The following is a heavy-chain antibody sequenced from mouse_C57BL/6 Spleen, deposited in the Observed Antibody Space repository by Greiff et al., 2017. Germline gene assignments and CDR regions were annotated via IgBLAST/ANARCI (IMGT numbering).Heavy chain of an antibody. V-gene: IGHV5-17*01. CDR1: GFTFSDYG. CDR3: ARGYYCVTRYYAIDY. Sequence: EVKLVESGGGLVKPGGSLKLSCAASGFTFSDYGMHWVRQAPEKGLEWVAYISSGSSTIYYADTVKGRFTISRDNAKNTLFLQMTSLRSEDTAMYYCARGYYCVTRYYAIDYCGQLTSATVSS. CDR2: ISSGSSTI. D-gene: IGHD1-1*01. J-gene: IGHJ4*01.